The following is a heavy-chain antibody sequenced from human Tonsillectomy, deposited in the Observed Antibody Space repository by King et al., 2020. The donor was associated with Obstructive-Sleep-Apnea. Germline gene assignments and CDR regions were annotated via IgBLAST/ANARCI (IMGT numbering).Heavy chain of an antibody. D-gene: IGHD4-23*01. CDR2: IFYSGST. J-gene: IGHJ4*02. Sequence: VQLQESGPGLVKPSETLSLTCAVSGGSISRSYWSWIRQPPGKGLEWIGYIFYSGSTSYNPSLQSRVTMLLDTSKNQFSLKLSSVTAAATAFYYCARSLGLDGNPFEYWGPGTLVTVSS. V-gene: IGHV4-59*08. CDR1: GGSISRSY. CDR3: ARSLGLDGNPFEY.